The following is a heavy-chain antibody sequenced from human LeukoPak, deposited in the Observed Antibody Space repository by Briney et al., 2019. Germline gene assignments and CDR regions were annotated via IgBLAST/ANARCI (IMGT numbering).Heavy chain of an antibody. V-gene: IGHV3-9*01. D-gene: IGHD6-19*01. CDR2: ISWNSGSI. CDR3: AKGYSSGWDGFDY. J-gene: IGHJ4*02. Sequence: GRSLRLSCAASGFTFDDYAMHWVRQAPGKGLEWVSGISWNSGSIGYADSVKGRFTISRDNAKNSLYLQMNSLRAEDTALYYCAKGYSSGWDGFDYWGRGTLVTVSS. CDR1: GFTFDDYA.